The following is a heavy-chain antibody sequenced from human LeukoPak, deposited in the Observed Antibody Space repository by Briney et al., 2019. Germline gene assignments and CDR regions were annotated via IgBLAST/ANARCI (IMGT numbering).Heavy chain of an antibody. Sequence: NSSETLSLTCTVSGGSISSYYWSWFRQPPGMGLEWIGYIYNSGTTNYNPSLKSRVTISVDTSKNQFSLKLSSVTAADTAVYYCARVDTIAVAGTHFDYWGQGTLVTVSS. CDR3: ARVDTIAVAGTHFDY. D-gene: IGHD6-19*01. J-gene: IGHJ4*02. CDR2: IYNSGTT. V-gene: IGHV4-59*01. CDR1: GGSISSYY.